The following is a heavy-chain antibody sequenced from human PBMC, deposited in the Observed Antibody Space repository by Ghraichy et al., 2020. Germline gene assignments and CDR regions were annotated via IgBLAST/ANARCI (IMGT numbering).Heavy chain of an antibody. D-gene: IGHD1-14*01. CDR3: AREEPAKALFDY. V-gene: IGHV6-1*01. CDR1: GDSVSSNSAV. J-gene: IGHJ4*02. Sequence: SQTLSLTCAISGDSVSSNSAVWNWIRQSPSRGLEWLGRTYYRSKWYNDYSKSVKTRITINADTSKNQFSLQLNSVTPEDTAVYYCAREEPAKALFDYWGQGTLVTVSS. CDR2: TYYRSKWYN.